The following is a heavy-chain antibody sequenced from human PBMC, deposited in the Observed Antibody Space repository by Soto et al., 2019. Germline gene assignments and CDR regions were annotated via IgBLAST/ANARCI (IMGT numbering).Heavy chain of an antibody. V-gene: IGHV3-43*01. Sequence: GGSLRLSCAASGFTFDDYTMHWVRQAPGMGLEWVSLISWDGGSTYYADSVKGRFTISRDNSKNSLYLQMNSLRTEDSALYYCATGDRYYYDSSGNFDYWGQGTLVTVSS. CDR2: ISWDGGST. CDR3: ATGDRYYYDSSGNFDY. J-gene: IGHJ4*02. D-gene: IGHD3-22*01. CDR1: GFTFDDYT.